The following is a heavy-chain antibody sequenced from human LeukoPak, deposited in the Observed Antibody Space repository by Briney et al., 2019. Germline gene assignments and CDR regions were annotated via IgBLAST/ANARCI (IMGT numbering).Heavy chain of an antibody. CDR2: INSDGSWT. CDR1: GNYW. Sequence: GGSLRLSCAASGNYWMHWVRQAPGKGLVWVSHINSDGSWTSHADSVKGRFTISKDNAKNTVYLQMNSLRAEDTAVYYCVSFYETYWGRGTLVTVSS. CDR3: VSFYETY. D-gene: IGHD2/OR15-2a*01. J-gene: IGHJ4*02. V-gene: IGHV3-74*01.